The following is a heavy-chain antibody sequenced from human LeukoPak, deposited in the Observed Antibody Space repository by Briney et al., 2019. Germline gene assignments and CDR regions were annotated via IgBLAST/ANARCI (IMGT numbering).Heavy chain of an antibody. Sequence: PGGSLRLSCAASGFTFSTYNMNWVRQAPGRGLGWVGFIRSKAYGGTTDFAASVKGRFIISRDDSKSIAYLQMNSLKTEDTAVYYCTAYDPSDYYGMYICGQGTTVTVS. J-gene: IGHJ6*02. CDR3: TAYDPSDYYGMYI. CDR1: GFTFSTYN. CDR2: IRSKAYGGTT. V-gene: IGHV3-49*04. D-gene: IGHD5-12*01.